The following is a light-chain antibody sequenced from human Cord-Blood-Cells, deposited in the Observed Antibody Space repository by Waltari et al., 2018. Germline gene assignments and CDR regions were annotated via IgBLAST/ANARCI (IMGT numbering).Light chain of an antibody. CDR1: QSPLHSNGYNY. V-gene: IGKV2-28*01. Sequence: DIVMTQSPLSLPVTPGEPASISCRSSQSPLHSNGYNYLDWYLQKPGQSPQLLIYLCSNRASGVPDRFSGSGSGTDFTLKISRVEAEDVGVYYCMQALQTPLTFGGGTKVEIK. J-gene: IGKJ4*01. CDR3: MQALQTPLT. CDR2: LCS.